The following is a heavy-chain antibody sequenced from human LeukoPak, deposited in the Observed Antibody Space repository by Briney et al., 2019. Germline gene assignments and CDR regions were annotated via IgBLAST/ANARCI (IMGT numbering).Heavy chain of an antibody. V-gene: IGHV3-23*01. Sequence: GGSLRLSCAASGFIFSSYAMSWVRQAPGKGLEWVSAISGSGGSTYYADSVKGRFTISRDNSKNTLYLQMNSLRAEDTAVYYCAKLPYSSSWAYFDYWGQGTLVTVSS. J-gene: IGHJ4*02. D-gene: IGHD6-13*01. CDR3: AKLPYSSSWAYFDY. CDR1: GFIFSSYA. CDR2: ISGSGGST.